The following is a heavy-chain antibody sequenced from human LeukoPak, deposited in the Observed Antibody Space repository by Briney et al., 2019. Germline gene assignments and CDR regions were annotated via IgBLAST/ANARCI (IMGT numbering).Heavy chain of an antibody. CDR1: GFTFSSYS. CDR2: ISSSSGCI. D-gene: IGHD3-10*01. CDR3: AKVAKYYYGSETYYFFEH. Sequence: MSGGSLRLSCAASGFTFSSYSMNWVRQAPGKGLEWVSSISSSSGCIYYADSVKGRFTISRDNAKNSLYLQMNSLRVEDTAVYYCAKVAKYYYGSETYYFFEHWGQGTPVTASS. V-gene: IGHV3-21*01. J-gene: IGHJ4*02.